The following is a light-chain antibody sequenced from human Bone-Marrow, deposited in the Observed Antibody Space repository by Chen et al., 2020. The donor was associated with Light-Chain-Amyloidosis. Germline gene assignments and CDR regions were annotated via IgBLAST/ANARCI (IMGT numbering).Light chain of an antibody. CDR1: SGDVGTYNY. CDR3: SSFTSSSSYV. CDR2: AVS. V-gene: IGLV2-14*01. Sequence: QSALTQPASVSGSPGQSITISCTGTSGDVGTYNYVSWYQQHPGKAPKVMIYAVSNRPSGVSTRFSGSKAGNTASLTISGLQAEDEADYYCSSFTSSSSYVFGPGTKVTVL. J-gene: IGLJ1*01.